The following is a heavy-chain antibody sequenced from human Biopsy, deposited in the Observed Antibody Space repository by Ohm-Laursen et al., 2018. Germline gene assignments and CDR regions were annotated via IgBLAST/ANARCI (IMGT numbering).Heavy chain of an antibody. V-gene: IGHV1-8*01. CDR2: VNPVSKNT. CDR3: ARAVRNQMLSTV. D-gene: IGHD2-2*01. Sequence: GASVKVSCKTYGYTFTSYDISWMRQVSGQGLEWIGWVNPVSKNTVSVKDFRGRVTLTGDTSSSTSYMELRSLTSEDTAIYYCARAVRNQMLSTVWGQGTAVTVSS. CDR1: GYTFTSYD. J-gene: IGHJ6*02.